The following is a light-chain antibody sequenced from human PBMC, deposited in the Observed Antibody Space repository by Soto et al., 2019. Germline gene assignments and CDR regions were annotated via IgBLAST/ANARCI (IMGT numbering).Light chain of an antibody. J-gene: IGKJ2*01. CDR1: LSIGTY. V-gene: IGKV3-11*01. CDR2: GAS. CDR3: QRRSNSGYT. Sequence: EVVLTQSPATLSLSPGESATLSCRASLSIGTYLAWYQQRPGQAPRLLIYGASNMATGIPARFSGSGSGTDFTLTISGLEPEDFAIYYCQRRSNSGYTFGQGTKLEIK.